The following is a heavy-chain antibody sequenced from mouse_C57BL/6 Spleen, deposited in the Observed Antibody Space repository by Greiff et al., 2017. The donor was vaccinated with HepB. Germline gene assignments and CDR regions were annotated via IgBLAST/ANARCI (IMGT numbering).Heavy chain of an antibody. D-gene: IGHD2-4*01. V-gene: IGHV1-26*01. Sequence: VQLQQSGPELVKPGASVKISCKASGYTFTDYYMNWVKQSHGKSLEWIGDINPNNGGTSYNQKFKGKATLTVDKSSSTAYMELRSLTSEDSAVYYCARPGYDYDGFAYWGQGTLVTVSA. CDR2: INPNNGGT. CDR1: GYTFTDYY. CDR3: ARPGYDYDGFAY. J-gene: IGHJ3*01.